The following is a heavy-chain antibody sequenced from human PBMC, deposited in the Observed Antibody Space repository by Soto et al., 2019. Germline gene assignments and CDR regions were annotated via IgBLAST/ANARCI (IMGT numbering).Heavy chain of an antibody. J-gene: IGHJ5*02. V-gene: IGHV3-30*04. CDR3: AGGELGKA. CDR1: GFTFSSYA. CDR2: ISYDGSNK. Sequence: GGSLRLSCAASGFTFSSYAMHWVRQAPGKGLEWVAVISYDGSNKYYADSVKGLFTISRDNSKNTLYLQMNSLRAEDTALYYCAGGELGKAWGQGTLVTGSS. D-gene: IGHD7-27*01.